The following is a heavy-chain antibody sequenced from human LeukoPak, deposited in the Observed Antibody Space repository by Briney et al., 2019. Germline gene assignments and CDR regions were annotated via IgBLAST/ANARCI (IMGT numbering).Heavy chain of an antibody. CDR2: IYYSGST. V-gene: IGHV4-61*01. Sequence: SETLSLTCTVSGGSVSSGSYYWSWIRQPPGKGLVWIGYIYYSGSTNYNPSLKSRVTISVDTSKNQFSLKLSSVTAADTAVYYCARDRGRWFGELLGFDYWGQGTLVTVSS. CDR1: GGSVSSGSYY. J-gene: IGHJ4*02. CDR3: ARDRGRWFGELLGFDY. D-gene: IGHD3-10*01.